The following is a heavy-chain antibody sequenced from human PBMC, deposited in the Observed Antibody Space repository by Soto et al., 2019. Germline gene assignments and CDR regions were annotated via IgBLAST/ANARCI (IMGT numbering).Heavy chain of an antibody. V-gene: IGHV1-3*01. Sequence: GASVKVSCKASGYTFTSYAMHWVRQAPGQRLEWMGWINAGNGNTKYSQKFQGRVTITRDTSASTAYMELSSLRSEDTAVYYCARASVGATPIDYWGQGTLVTVSS. CDR3: ARASVGATPIDY. CDR1: GYTFTSYA. CDR2: INAGNGNT. J-gene: IGHJ4*02. D-gene: IGHD1-26*01.